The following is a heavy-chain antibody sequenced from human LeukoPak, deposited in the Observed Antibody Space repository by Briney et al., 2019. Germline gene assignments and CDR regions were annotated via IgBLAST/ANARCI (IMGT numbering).Heavy chain of an antibody. CDR1: GGTFSSYA. Sequence: SVKVSCKASGGTFSSYAISWVRQAPGQGLEWMGGIIPIFGTANYAQKLQGRVTITADESTSTAYMELSSLRSEDTAVYYCARGYSYGPPLDYWGQGTLVTVSS. CDR2: IIPIFGTA. J-gene: IGHJ4*02. D-gene: IGHD5-18*01. V-gene: IGHV1-69*13. CDR3: ARGYSYGPPLDY.